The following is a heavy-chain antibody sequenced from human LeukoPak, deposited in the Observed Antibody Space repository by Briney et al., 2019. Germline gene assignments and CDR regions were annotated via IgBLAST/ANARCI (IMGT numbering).Heavy chain of an antibody. CDR2: ISAYNGNT. Sequence: ASVKVSCKASGYTFTSYGISWVRQAPGQGLEWMGWISAYNGNTNYAQKLQGRVTMTTDTSTSTAYMELRSLRSDDTAVYYCARDRTYCSSTSCLRNYYHYGMDVWGQGTTVTVSS. V-gene: IGHV1-18*01. J-gene: IGHJ6*02. D-gene: IGHD2-2*01. CDR3: ARDRTYCSSTSCLRNYYHYGMDV. CDR1: GYTFTSYG.